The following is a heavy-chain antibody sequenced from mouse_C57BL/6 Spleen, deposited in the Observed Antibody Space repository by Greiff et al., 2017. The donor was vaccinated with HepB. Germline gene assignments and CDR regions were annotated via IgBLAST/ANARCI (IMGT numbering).Heavy chain of an antibody. CDR3: ARRWGAMDY. CDR1: GFTFSDYG. Sequence: VQLQQSGGGLVKPGGSLKLSCAASGFTFSDYGMHWVRQAPEKGLEWVAYISSGSSTIYYADTVKGRFTISRDNAKNTLFLQMTSLRSEDTAMYYCARRWGAMDYWGQGTSVTVSS. J-gene: IGHJ4*01. D-gene: IGHD1-1*02. CDR2: ISSGSSTI. V-gene: IGHV5-17*01.